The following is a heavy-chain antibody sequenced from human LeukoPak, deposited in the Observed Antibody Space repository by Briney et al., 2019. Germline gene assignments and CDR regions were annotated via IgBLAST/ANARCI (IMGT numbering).Heavy chain of an antibody. V-gene: IGHV1-8*03. J-gene: IGHJ4*02. CDR3: ARNIRIARGGSYLYFLYYFDY. D-gene: IGHD1-26*01. Sequence: ASVKVSCKVSGYTLTELSMHWVRQATGQGLEWMGWMNPNSGNTGYAQKFQGRVTITRNTSISTAYMELSSLRSEDTAVYYCARNIRIARGGSYLYFLYYFDYWGQGTLVTVSS. CDR2: MNPNSGNT. CDR1: GYTLTELS.